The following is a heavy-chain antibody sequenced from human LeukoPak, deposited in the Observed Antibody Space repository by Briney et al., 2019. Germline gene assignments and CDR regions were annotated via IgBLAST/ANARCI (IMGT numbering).Heavy chain of an antibody. J-gene: IGHJ4*02. CDR2: IYYSGST. CDR3: ARGGYSGYDFYFDY. V-gene: IGHV4-30-4*01. Sequence: SQTLSLTCTVYGGSISSGDYYWSWIRQPPGKGLEWIGYIYYSGSTYYNPSLKSRVTISVDTSKNQFSLKLSSVTAADTAVYYCARGGYSGYDFYFDYWGQGTLVTVSS. D-gene: IGHD5-12*01. CDR1: GGSISSGDYY.